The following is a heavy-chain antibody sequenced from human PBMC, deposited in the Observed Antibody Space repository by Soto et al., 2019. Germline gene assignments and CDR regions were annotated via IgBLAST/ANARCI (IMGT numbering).Heavy chain of an antibody. CDR3: ARSRSSGWFYYHYGMDV. Sequence: GESLKISCKGSGYSFTSYWIGWVRQMPGKGLEWMGIIYPGDSDTRYSPSFQGQVTISADKSISTAYLQWSSLKASDTAMYYCARSRSSGWFYYHYGMDVWGQGTTVTVSS. V-gene: IGHV5-51*01. J-gene: IGHJ6*02. D-gene: IGHD6-19*01. CDR1: GYSFTSYW. CDR2: IYPGDSDT.